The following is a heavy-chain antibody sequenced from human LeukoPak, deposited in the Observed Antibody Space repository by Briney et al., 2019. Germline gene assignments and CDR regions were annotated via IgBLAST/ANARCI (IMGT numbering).Heavy chain of an antibody. J-gene: IGHJ5*02. D-gene: IGHD3-22*01. CDR2: IYYSGST. Sequence: PSETLSLTCTVSGGSISSSSYYWGWIRQPPGKGLEWIGSIYYSGSTYYNPSLKSRVTISVDTSKNQFSLKLSSVTAADTAVYYCARVYYDSSGLLPYWSDPWGQGTLVTVSS. CDR3: ARVYYDSSGLLPYWSDP. CDR1: GGSISSSSYY. V-gene: IGHV4-39*01.